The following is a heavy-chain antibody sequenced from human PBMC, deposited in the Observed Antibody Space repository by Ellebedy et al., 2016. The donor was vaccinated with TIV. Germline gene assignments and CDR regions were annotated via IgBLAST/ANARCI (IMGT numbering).Heavy chain of an antibody. D-gene: IGHD7-27*01. CDR1: GFIFNNYW. CDR3: ARVRNGGLEY. CDR2: VNGDGSDT. Sequence: PGGSLRLSCAASGFIFNNYWMHWVRQGPGKGLVWVSRVNGDGSDTTYADSVKGRFVISRDNAKNTLSLQMNSLRVDDTAVYYCARVRNGGLEYWGQGALVTVSS. V-gene: IGHV3-74*01. J-gene: IGHJ4*02.